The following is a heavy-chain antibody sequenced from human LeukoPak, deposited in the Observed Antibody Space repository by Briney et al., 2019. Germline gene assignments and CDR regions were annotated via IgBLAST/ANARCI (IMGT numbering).Heavy chain of an antibody. Sequence: SETLSLTCTVSGYSITSGYYWGWLRQPPGKGLEWIGTIFHSGSTYYNSSLKSRVTMSIDTSKNQFSLKLRSVMAADTAVYYCARAYCVGDCTVLHIYFDNWGQGTLVTVSS. V-gene: IGHV4-38-2*02. CDR3: ARAYCVGDCTVLHIYFDN. J-gene: IGHJ4*02. CDR2: IFHSGST. D-gene: IGHD2-21*02. CDR1: GYSITSGYY.